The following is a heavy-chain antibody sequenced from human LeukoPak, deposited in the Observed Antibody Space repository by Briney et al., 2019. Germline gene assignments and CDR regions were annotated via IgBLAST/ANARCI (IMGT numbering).Heavy chain of an antibody. V-gene: IGHV3-30*02. Sequence: PGGSLRLSCVASGFTFSSYGMQWVRQAPGKGLEWVAFIGFDGSKIYYADSVKGRFTISRDNSKNTVNLQMNSLRVEVTAVYYCAKDSDTYGHRHFDHWGQGTLVTVSP. CDR1: GFTFSSYG. J-gene: IGHJ4*02. CDR3: AKDSDTYGHRHFDH. CDR2: IGFDGSKI. D-gene: IGHD2-8*01.